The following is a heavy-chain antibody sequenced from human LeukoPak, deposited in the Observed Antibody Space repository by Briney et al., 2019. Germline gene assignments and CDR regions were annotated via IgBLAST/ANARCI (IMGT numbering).Heavy chain of an antibody. D-gene: IGHD1-26*01. V-gene: IGHV3-30*02. CDR3: AKDRSIGTYYTFDS. CDR2: IRYAGINK. J-gene: IGHJ4*02. CDR1: GFTFSSYG. Sequence: GGSLRLSCAASGFTFSSYGMHWVRQAPGKGLEWVAFIRYAGINKYYADSVKGRFTISRDTSKNTLYLQMNSLRAEDTAVYYCAKDRSIGTYYTFDSWGQGTLVTVSS.